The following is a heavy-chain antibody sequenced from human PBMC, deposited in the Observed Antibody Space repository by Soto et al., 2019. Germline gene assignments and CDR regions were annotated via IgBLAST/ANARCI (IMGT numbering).Heavy chain of an antibody. CDR2: IYWNGIE. V-gene: IGHV2-5*01. CDR3: AHGDPLDFHY. Sequence: QITLKESGPALVKPTQTLTLTCTFSGFSLSPGGVAVAWIRQPPGKALEWLALIYWNGIERYSPSLKSRLTITKDTSKNQVVLTVTNMDPVDTATYFCAHGDPLDFHYWGQGTLVTVSP. J-gene: IGHJ4*02. CDR1: GFSLSPGGVA. D-gene: IGHD3-10*01.